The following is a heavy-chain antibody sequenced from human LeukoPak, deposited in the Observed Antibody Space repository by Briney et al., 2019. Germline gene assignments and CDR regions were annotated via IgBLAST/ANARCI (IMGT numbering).Heavy chain of an antibody. Sequence: SETLSLTCTVSGGSMSSYYWSWIRQPAGKGLEWIGRIYTSGSANYNPSLKSRVTISVDKSKNQFSLKLSSVTAADTAVYYCARDSPGGVVGATDYYYMDVWGKGTTVTVSS. V-gene: IGHV4-4*07. CDR2: IYTSGSA. CDR1: GGSMSSYY. CDR3: ARDSPGGVVGATDYYYMDV. D-gene: IGHD1-26*01. J-gene: IGHJ6*03.